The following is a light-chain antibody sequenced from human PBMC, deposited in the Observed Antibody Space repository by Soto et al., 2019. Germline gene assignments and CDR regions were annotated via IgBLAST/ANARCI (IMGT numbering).Light chain of an antibody. CDR1: SSNIGSNT. CDR3: AAWDDSLNGLV. J-gene: IGLJ1*01. CDR2: NNN. V-gene: IGLV1-44*01. Sequence: QSVLTQPPSASGTPGQRVTVSCSRSSSNIGSNTVNWYQQLPGTAPKLLIYNNNQRPSGVPDRFSGSKSGTSASLAISGPQSEDEADYYCAAWDDSLNGLVFGTGTKLTVL.